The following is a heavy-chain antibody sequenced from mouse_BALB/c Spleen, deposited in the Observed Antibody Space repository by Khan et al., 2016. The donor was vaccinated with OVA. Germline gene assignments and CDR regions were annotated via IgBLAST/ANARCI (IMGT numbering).Heavy chain of an antibody. CDR2: IWSDGST. V-gene: IGHV2-6-1*01. CDR3: ARQPYYHYNIMDY. J-gene: IGHJ4*01. Sequence: VQLQESGPGLAAPSQSLSITCTISGFSLTNYGVHWVRQPPGKGLEWLVVIWSDGSTNYNSVLKSRLTISKDNSQSQVFLIMNSLQTDDTAIYFCARQPYYHYNIMDYWGQGTSVTVSS. D-gene: IGHD2-10*01. CDR1: GFSLTNYG.